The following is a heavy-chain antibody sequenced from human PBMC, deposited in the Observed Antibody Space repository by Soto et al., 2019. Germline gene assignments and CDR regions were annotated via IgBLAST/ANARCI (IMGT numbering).Heavy chain of an antibody. CDR2: INPNSGGT. V-gene: IGHV1-2*04. D-gene: IGHD6-6*01. CDR3: ARGEGIAARHFDY. CDR1: GYTFTGYY. Sequence: GASVKVSCKASGYTFTGYYMHWVRQAPGQGLEWMGWINPNSGGTNYAQKFQGWVTMTRDTSISTAYMELSRLRSDDTAVYYCARGEGIAARHFDYWGQGTLVTVSS. J-gene: IGHJ4*02.